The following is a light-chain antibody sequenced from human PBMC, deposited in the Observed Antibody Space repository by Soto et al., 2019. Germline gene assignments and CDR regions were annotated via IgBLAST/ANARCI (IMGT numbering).Light chain of an antibody. CDR2: DAS. J-gene: IGKJ5*01. V-gene: IGKV1-5*01. CDR1: QTISTW. Sequence: DIQVTQSPPTLSASVGDRVTITCGASQTISTWMAWYQQKPGKAPKLLVYDASTLQSGVASRFSGSGSGTEFTLTISGLQPEDFATYYCQHSYSMPIAFGQGTRLET. CDR3: QHSYSMPIA.